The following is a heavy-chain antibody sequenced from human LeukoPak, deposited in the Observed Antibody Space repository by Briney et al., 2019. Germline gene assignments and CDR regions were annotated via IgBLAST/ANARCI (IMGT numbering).Heavy chain of an antibody. Sequence: ASVKVSCKASGYTFTSYGISWVRQAPGQGLEWMGLISAYNGNTNYAQKLQGRVTMTTDTSTSTAYMELRSLRSDDTAVYYCARNNYYYGSGSHDYWGQGTLVTVSS. J-gene: IGHJ4*02. CDR1: GYTFTSYG. CDR3: ARNNYYYGSGSHDY. V-gene: IGHV1-18*01. D-gene: IGHD3-10*01. CDR2: ISAYNGNT.